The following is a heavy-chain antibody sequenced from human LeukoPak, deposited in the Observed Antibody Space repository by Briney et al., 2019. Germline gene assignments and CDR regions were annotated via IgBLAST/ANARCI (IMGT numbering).Heavy chain of an antibody. D-gene: IGHD6-6*01. CDR1: GGSIAVNHYY. Sequence: SETLSLTCSVSGGSIAVNHYYRGWIRQPPGKGLEWIGSGLYTGNTYSNPSLRSRVTISVDTSKNEFSLKMNSVTAADTAVYYCAREHRSSKYFDSWGQGALMIVSS. V-gene: IGHV4-39*02. CDR2: GLYTGNT. CDR3: AREHRSSKYFDS. J-gene: IGHJ4*02.